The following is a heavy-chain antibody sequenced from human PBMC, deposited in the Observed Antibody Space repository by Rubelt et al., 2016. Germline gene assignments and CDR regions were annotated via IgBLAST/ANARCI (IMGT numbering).Heavy chain of an antibody. V-gene: IGHV3-48*04. D-gene: IGHD6-13*01. J-gene: IGHJ4*02. CDR1: GFSFRTYS. CDR2: ISSGSSAK. CDR3: TRGASSWWPDY. Sequence: EVQLVESGGGLVQPGGSLRLSCGASGFSFRTYSMNWVRQAPGKGLEWVSYISSGSSAKYYADSVKGRFTISRDNAKNMLYLQMNSLRAEDTAVYFCTRGASSWWPDYWGQGTLVTVSS.